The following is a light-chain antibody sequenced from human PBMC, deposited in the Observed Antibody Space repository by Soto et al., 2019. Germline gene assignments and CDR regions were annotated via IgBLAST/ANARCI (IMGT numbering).Light chain of an antibody. CDR1: TGAVTSSHY. CDR3: LLSYSGARV. Sequence: QAVVTQEPSLTVSPGGTVTLTCGFTTGAVTSSHYPYWFQQKPGQAPRTLIYDTNNKHSWTPARFSGSLLGGKAALTLSGAQPEDEADYYCLLSYSGARVFGGGTKLTVL. J-gene: IGLJ2*01. V-gene: IGLV7-46*01. CDR2: DTN.